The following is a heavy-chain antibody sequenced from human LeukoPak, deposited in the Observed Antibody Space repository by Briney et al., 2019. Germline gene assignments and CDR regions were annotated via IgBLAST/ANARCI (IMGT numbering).Heavy chain of an antibody. CDR3: ARGQLVVPAAVRY. D-gene: IGHD2-2*01. Sequence: GGSLRLSCAASGFTFSSYAMSWVRQAPGKGLEWVANIKPDGSEKYYVDYVQGRFTISRDNAKNSLYPQMNSLRAGDTAVYYCARGQLVVPAAVRYWGQGTLVTVSS. CDR1: GFTFSSYA. V-gene: IGHV3-7*01. J-gene: IGHJ4*02. CDR2: IKPDGSEK.